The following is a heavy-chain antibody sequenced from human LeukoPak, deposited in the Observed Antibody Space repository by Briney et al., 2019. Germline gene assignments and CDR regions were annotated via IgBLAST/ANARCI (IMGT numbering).Heavy chain of an antibody. CDR3: AKDRVVRGVMGANDY. CDR1: RFTFSSYA. Sequence: PGGSLRLSCTASRFTFSSYAMTWVRQAPGKGLEWVSTISGSDSSTYYADSVKGRFTVSRDNSKNTLCLQMNGLRAEDTAVYYCAKDRVVRGVMGANDYWGQGALVTVSS. D-gene: IGHD3-10*01. CDR2: ISGSDSST. J-gene: IGHJ4*02. V-gene: IGHV3-23*01.